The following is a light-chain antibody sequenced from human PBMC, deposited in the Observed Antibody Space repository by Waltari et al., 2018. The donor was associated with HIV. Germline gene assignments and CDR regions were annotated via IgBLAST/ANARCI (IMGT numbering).Light chain of an antibody. J-gene: IGLJ2*01. CDR3: GTWDSSLTAGV. V-gene: IGLV1-51*01. Sequence: QSVLTQPPSVSAAPGQKVTISCSGSSSNIGNNYVSWYQQLPGTAPKLLIFDNHKRPSGIPARFSGSKSGTSATLGITGLQAGDEADYYCGTWDSSLTAGVFGGGTNLTVL. CDR2: DNH. CDR1: SSNIGNNY.